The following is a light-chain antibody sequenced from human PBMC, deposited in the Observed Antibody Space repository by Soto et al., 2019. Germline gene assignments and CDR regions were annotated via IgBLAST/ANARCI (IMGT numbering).Light chain of an antibody. CDR1: SSDVGGYNY. J-gene: IGLJ1*01. CDR3: SSHTSSSTPYV. Sequence: QSALTQPASVSGSPGQSITISCTGTSSDVGGYNYVSWYQQHPGKAPKLMIYEVSNRPSGVSSRFSGSKSGNTASLTISGLQAEDEADYYCSSHTSSSTPYVLGTGTKVTVL. CDR2: EVS. V-gene: IGLV2-14*01.